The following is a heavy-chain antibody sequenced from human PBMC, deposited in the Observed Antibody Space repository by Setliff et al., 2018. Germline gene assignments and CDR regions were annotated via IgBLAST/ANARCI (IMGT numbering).Heavy chain of an antibody. D-gene: IGHD1-7*01. CDR1: GGTFINYA. CDR2: IIPIFGTA. CDR3: ARLPHTPNRNYRREVFDY. Sequence: GASVKVSCKASGGTFINYAISWVRQAPGQGLEWMGGIIPIFGTANYAQKFQGRVTITADESTSTVYMELSSLRSEDTAVYYCARLPHTPNRNYRREVFDYWGQGTLVTVSS. V-gene: IGHV1-69*13. J-gene: IGHJ4*02.